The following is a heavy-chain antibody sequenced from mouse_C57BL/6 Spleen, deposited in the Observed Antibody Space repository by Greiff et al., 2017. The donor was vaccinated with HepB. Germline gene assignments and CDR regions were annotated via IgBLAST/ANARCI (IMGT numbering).Heavy chain of an antibody. J-gene: IGHJ4*01. D-gene: IGHD1-1*01. V-gene: IGHV1-72*01. CDR3: ARTTTVVDYYAMDY. CDR1: GYTFTSYW. Sequence: QVQLQQSGAELVKPGASVKLSCKASGYTFTSYWMHWVKQRPGRGLEWIGRIDPNSGGTKYNEKFKSKATLTVDKPSSTAYMKLSSLTSEDSAVYYCARTTTVVDYYAMDYWGQGTSVTVSS. CDR2: IDPNSGGT.